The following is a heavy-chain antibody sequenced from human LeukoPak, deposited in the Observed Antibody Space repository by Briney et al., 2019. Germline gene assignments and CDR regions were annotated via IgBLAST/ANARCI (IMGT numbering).Heavy chain of an antibody. J-gene: IGHJ4*02. CDR1: GFTFSDYY. CDR2: ISGSGGST. Sequence: GGSLRLSCAVSGFTFSDYYMSWIRQAPGKGLEWVSAISGSGGSTYYADSVKGRFTISRDNSKNTLYLQMNSLRAEDTAVYYCAKPGQQPSPPLDYWGQGTLVTVSS. D-gene: IGHD6-13*01. CDR3: AKPGQQPSPPLDY. V-gene: IGHV3-23*01.